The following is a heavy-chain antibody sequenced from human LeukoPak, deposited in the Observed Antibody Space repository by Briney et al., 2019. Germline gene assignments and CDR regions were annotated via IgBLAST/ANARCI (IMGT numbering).Heavy chain of an antibody. J-gene: IGHJ3*02. V-gene: IGHV3-53*04. Sequence: GGSLRLSCAASGFAVSSNYMSWVRQAPGKGLEWVSVIYSGGSTYYADSVKGRFTISRHNSKNTLYLQMNSMRAEDTTVYYCARHVPFDIWGQGTVVTVSS. CDR3: ARHVPFDI. CDR2: IYSGGST. D-gene: IGHD3-10*02. CDR1: GFAVSSNY.